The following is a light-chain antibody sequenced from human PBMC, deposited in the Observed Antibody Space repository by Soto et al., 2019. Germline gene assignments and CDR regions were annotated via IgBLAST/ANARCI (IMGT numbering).Light chain of an antibody. J-gene: IGLJ2*01. CDR1: SSDVGGYNY. Sequence: QSALTQPASVSGSPGQSITISCTGTSSDVGGYNYVSWYQQHPGKAPKLMIYDVSNRPSGVSNRFSGSKSGNTASLTISGLQAEDEADYYCSSYTGSSTLVVFGGGTKQTVL. CDR2: DVS. CDR3: SSYTGSSTLVV. V-gene: IGLV2-14*01.